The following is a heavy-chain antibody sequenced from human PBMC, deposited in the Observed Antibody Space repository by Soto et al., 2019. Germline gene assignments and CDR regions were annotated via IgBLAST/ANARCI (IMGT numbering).Heavy chain of an antibody. Sequence: QVQLQESGPRLVKPSGTLSLTCAVSGASISSTNWWTWVRQPPGKGLEWIGEIYHTGSTKYNPSLKIRITLFLDNSKNQFSPILSCVTAADTAVYYCAPLPPRIVVVVLPIPTWGQGTLVAVSS. V-gene: IGHV4-4*02. CDR1: GASISSTNW. CDR3: APLPPRIVVVVLPIPT. J-gene: IGHJ5*02. D-gene: IGHD2-15*01. CDR2: IYHTGST.